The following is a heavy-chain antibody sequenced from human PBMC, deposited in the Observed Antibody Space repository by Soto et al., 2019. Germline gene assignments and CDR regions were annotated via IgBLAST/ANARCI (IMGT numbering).Heavy chain of an antibody. D-gene: IGHD5-12*01. CDR2: IIPMFGTA. J-gene: IGHJ4*02. V-gene: IGHV1-69*12. CDR1: GGTFSTYA. Sequence: QVQLVQSGAEVKKPESSVKVSCKAPGGTFSTYAISWVRQAPGQGLEWMGGIIPMFGTATYAQRFQDRVTITADESTNTVYMDLSSLRSEDTAVYFCASGLQLWLRRINNGYSGWGQGTLVTVSS. CDR3: ASGLQLWLRRINNGYSG.